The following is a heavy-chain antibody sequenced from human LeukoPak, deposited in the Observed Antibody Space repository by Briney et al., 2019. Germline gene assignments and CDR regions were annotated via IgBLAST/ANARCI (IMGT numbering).Heavy chain of an antibody. CDR3: ARDSSGDFDY. V-gene: IGHV4-59*01. D-gene: IGHD3-10*01. CDR2: IYYSGST. Sequence: PSETLSLTCTVSGGSISSYYWSWIRQPPGKGLEWIGYIYYSGSTNYNPSLKSRVTISVDTSKNQFSLKLSSVTAAGTAVYYCARDSSGDFDYWGQGTLVTVSS. CDR1: GGSISSYY. J-gene: IGHJ4*02.